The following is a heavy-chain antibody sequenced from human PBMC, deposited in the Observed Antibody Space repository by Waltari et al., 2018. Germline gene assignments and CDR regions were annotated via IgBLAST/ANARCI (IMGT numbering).Heavy chain of an antibody. Sequence: QVQLVQSGAEVKKPGASVKVSCKASGYTFTSYDINWVRRATGQGLEWMGWMNPNSGNTGYAQKFQGRVTITRNTSISTAYMELSSLRSEDTAVYYCAREGGEGRDGYNVAFDIWGQGTMVTVSS. J-gene: IGHJ3*02. V-gene: IGHV1-8*03. CDR3: AREGGEGRDGYNVAFDI. CDR2: MNPNSGNT. D-gene: IGHD5-12*01. CDR1: GYTFTSYD.